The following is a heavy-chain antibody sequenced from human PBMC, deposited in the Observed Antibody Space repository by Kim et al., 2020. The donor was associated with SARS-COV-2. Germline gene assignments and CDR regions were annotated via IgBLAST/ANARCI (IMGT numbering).Heavy chain of an antibody. V-gene: IGHV3-21*01. CDR1: GFTFSSYS. J-gene: IGHJ6*03. CDR2: ISSSSSYI. CDR3: ARSLYSSSWYVSGVEGNYYYYYYMDG. D-gene: IGHD6-13*01. Sequence: GGSLRLSCAASGFTFSSYSMNWVRQAPGKGLEWVSSISSSSSYIYYADSVKGRFTISRDNAKNSLYLQMNSLRAEDTAVYYCARSLYSSSWYVSGVEGNYYYYYYMDGWGKGATVTVSS.